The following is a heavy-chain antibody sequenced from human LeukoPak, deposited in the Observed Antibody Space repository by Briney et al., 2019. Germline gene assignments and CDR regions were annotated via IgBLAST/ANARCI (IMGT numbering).Heavy chain of an antibody. Sequence: GGSLRLSCAASGFTFSSYSMNWVRQAPGKGLEWVSSISSSSSYIYYADSVKGRFTISRDNAKNSLYLQMNSLRAEDTAVYYCARSMGATTYFDYWGQGILVTVSS. V-gene: IGHV3-21*01. CDR1: GFTFSSYS. CDR2: ISSSSSYI. CDR3: ARSMGATTYFDY. D-gene: IGHD1-26*01. J-gene: IGHJ4*02.